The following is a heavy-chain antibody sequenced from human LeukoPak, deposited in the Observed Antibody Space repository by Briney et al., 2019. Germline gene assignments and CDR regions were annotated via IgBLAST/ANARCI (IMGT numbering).Heavy chain of an antibody. Sequence: PSETLSLTCTVSGGPISSYYWNWIGQPAGKGLEWIGRIYTSGSTSYNSSLKSRVTMSVDTSKNQISLRLSSVTAADTAVYYCARDVGGYNYGYSLDYWGQGTLVSVSS. CDR3: ARDVGGYNYGYSLDY. CDR2: IYTSGST. D-gene: IGHD5-18*01. V-gene: IGHV4-4*07. CDR1: GGPISSYY. J-gene: IGHJ4*02.